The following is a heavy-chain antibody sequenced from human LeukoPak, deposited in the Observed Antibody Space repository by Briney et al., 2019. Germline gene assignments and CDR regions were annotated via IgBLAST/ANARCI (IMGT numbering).Heavy chain of an antibody. V-gene: IGHV1-18*01. J-gene: IGHJ2*01. CDR2: ISAYNGNK. Sequence: SVKVPCKASGYTFTSYGISWVRQAPGQGLDGMGWISAYNGNKNYEQNLQGRVTMTTDQSTDTAYMEPKSLRPDDTAGYYVASLVYDYGGNSAYWYFDLWGRGTLVTVSS. CDR3: ASLVYDYGGNSAYWYFDL. CDR1: GYTFTSYG. D-gene: IGHD4-23*01.